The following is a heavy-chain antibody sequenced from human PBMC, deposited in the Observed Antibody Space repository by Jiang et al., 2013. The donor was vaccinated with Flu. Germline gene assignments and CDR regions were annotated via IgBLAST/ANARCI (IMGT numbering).Heavy chain of an antibody. CDR3: ARVSGGPADRVDTAMVDY. CDR2: IYYSGST. D-gene: IGHD5-18*01. V-gene: IGHV4-59*01. J-gene: IGHJ4*02. Sequence: GSGLVKPSETLSLTCTVSGGSISSYYWSWIRQPPGKGLEWIGYIYYSGSTNYNPSLKSRVTISVDTSKNQFSLKLSSVTAADTAVYYCARVSGGPADRVDTAMVDYWGQGTLVTVSS. CDR1: GGSISSYY.